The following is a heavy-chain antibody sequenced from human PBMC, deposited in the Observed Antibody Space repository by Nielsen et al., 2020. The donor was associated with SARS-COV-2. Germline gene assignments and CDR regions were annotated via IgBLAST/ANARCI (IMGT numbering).Heavy chain of an antibody. V-gene: IGHV3-13*04. Sequence: GGSLRLSCAASGFTFSNYDMNWVRHVAGKGLEWVSGVDTAGNPYYPDSVKGRFTLSRENAKNSLFLQMSSLRSDDTAIYYCARAVAGTHWLDPWGQGTLDTVSS. CDR3: ARAVAGTHWLDP. CDR1: GFTFSNYD. J-gene: IGHJ5*02. D-gene: IGHD6-19*01. CDR2: VDTAGNP.